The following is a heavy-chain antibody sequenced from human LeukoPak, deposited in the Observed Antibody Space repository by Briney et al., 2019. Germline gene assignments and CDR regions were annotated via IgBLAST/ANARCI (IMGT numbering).Heavy chain of an antibody. V-gene: IGHV4-30-4*01. J-gene: IGHJ4*02. CDR3: ARGPNYVWGSYRYFDY. D-gene: IGHD3-16*02. Sequence: SETLSLTCTVSGASISSGDYYWSWIRQSPGKGLEWIGYIYYSGSTSYNPSLKSRVTISVDTPKNQFSLKLTSVTATDTAVYYCARGPNYVWGSYRYFDYWGQGTLVTVPS. CDR2: IYYSGST. CDR1: GASISSGDYY.